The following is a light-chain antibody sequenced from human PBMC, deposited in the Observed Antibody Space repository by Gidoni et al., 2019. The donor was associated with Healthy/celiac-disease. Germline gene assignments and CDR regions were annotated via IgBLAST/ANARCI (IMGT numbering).Light chain of an antibody. Sequence: DIVMTQSPASLAVSLGERATINCKSSQSVLYSSNNKNYLAWYLQKPGQPPKLLIYWASTRESGVPDRFSGSGSGTDFTLTISSLQAEDVAVYYCQQYYSTPPTFGGGTKVEIK. J-gene: IGKJ4*01. CDR1: QSVLYSSNNKNY. CDR3: QQYYSTPPT. CDR2: WAS. V-gene: IGKV4-1*01.